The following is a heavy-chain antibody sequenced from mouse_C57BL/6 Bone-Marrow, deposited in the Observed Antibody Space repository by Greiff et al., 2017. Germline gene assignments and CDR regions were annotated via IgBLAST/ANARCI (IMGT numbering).Heavy chain of an antibody. Sequence: VKVVESGAELVKPGASVKMSCKASGYTFTSYWITWVKQRPGQGLEWIGDIYPGSGSTNYNEKFKSKATLTVDTSSSTAYMQLSSLTSEDSAVYYCARFLGYAMDYWGQGTSVTVSS. CDR2: IYPGSGST. J-gene: IGHJ4*01. CDR1: GYTFTSYW. CDR3: ARFLGYAMDY. V-gene: IGHV1-55*01.